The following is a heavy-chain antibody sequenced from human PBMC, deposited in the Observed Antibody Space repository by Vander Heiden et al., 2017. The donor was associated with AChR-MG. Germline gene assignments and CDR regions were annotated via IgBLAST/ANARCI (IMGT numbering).Heavy chain of an antibody. CDR1: GGTFSSYA. D-gene: IGHD5-12*01. CDR2: IIHIFGTA. Sequence: QVQLVQSGAEVKKPGSSVKVSCKASGGTFSSYAISWVRQAPGQGLEWMGGIIHIFGTANYAQKFQGRVTITADKSTSTAYMELSSLRSEDTAVYYCARGHLYSGYGIEYYFDYWGQGTLVTVSS. CDR3: ARGHLYSGYGIEYYFDY. V-gene: IGHV1-69*06. J-gene: IGHJ4*02.